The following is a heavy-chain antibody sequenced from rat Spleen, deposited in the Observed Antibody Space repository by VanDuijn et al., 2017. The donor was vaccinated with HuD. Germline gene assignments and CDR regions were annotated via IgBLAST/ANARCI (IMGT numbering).Heavy chain of an antibody. CDR2: ISYDGTAT. J-gene: IGHJ2*01. V-gene: IGHV5-20*01. CDR3: TTDTFYDGTYYPGGFDY. D-gene: IGHD1-12*02. CDR1: GLSFSNYD. Sequence: EVQLVESGGGLVQPGRSMKLSCAASGLSFSNYDMAWVRQAPTQGLEWVASISYDGTATYYRDSVKGRFTLSRDNAKSTLYLQLDSLRSEDTATYYCTTDTFYDGTYYPGGFDYWGQGVMVTVSS.